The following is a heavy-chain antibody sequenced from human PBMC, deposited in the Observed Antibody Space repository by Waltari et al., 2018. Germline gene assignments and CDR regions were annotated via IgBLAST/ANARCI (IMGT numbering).Heavy chain of an antibody. CDR1: GFTFSTFW. J-gene: IGHJ5*02. Sequence: EVQLVESGGALVPPGGSLRLSCAASGFTFSTFWGHWVRQVPGKGLVWVSRIKSDGSATSYADSVKGRFTISRDNAKNTVYLQMNSLRAEDTAVYHCASDVHSGRYGWFDPWGQGTLVTVSS. V-gene: IGHV3-74*01. CDR2: IKSDGSAT. CDR3: ASDVHSGRYGWFDP. D-gene: IGHD1-26*01.